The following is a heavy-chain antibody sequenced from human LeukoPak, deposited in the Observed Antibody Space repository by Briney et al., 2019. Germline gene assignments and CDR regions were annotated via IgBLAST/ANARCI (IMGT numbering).Heavy chain of an antibody. V-gene: IGHV4-34*01. CDR2: INHSGSP. J-gene: IGHJ1*01. Sequence: SEALSLTCAVYGGSFSGYYWSWIRQPPGKGLEWIGEINHSGSPNYNPSLKSRFTISVETSKKQFSLKLSSVTAADTAVYYCAVDSSGAEPTNQHCGQGTLVTVSS. CDR3: AVDSSGAEPTNQH. CDR1: GGSFSGYY. D-gene: IGHD3-22*01.